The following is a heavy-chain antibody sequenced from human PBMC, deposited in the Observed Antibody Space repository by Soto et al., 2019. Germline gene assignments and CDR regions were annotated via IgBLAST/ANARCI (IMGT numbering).Heavy chain of an antibody. V-gene: IGHV4-30-2*01. Sequence: SETLSLTCAVSGGSISSGGYSWSWIRQPPGKGLEWIGYIYHSGSTYYNPSLKSRVTISVDRSKNQFSLKLSSVTAADTAVYYCARGIVHENWLDPWGQGTLVTVSS. J-gene: IGHJ5*02. D-gene: IGHD1-1*01. CDR1: GGSISSGGYS. CDR3: ARGIVHENWLDP. CDR2: IYHSGST.